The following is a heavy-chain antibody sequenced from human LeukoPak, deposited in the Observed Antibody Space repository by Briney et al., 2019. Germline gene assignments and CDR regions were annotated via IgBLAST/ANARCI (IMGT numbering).Heavy chain of an antibody. CDR3: AREICGSDCYSTFDY. V-gene: IGHV3-23*01. Sequence: GGSLGLSCAASGFTFSSYAMSWVRQAPGKGLEWVSAISGSGSSTYYADSVKGRFTISRDNSKNTLDLQMNSLRAEDTAVYYCAREICGSDCYSTFDYWGQGALVTVSS. D-gene: IGHD2-21*02. CDR2: ISGSGSST. J-gene: IGHJ4*02. CDR1: GFTFSSYA.